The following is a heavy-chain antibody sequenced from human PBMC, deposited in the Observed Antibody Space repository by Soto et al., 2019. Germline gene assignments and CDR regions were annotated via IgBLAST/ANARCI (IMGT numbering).Heavy chain of an antibody. CDR1: GYTFTGYY. CDR2: INPNSGGT. J-gene: IGHJ3*02. CDR3: ARKRFGDSDAFYI. D-gene: IGHD3-10*01. V-gene: IGHV1-2*04. Sequence: QVQLVQSGAEVKKPGASVKVSCKASGYTFTGYYMHWVRQAPGQGLEWMGWINPNSGGTNYAQKFQGWVPMTSETSISTAYRELSRLRADDTAVYYRARKRFGDSDAFYIWGQGRMVTFSS.